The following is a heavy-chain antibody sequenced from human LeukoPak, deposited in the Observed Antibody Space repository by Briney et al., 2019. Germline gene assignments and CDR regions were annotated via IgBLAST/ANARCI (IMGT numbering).Heavy chain of an antibody. Sequence: GGSLRLSCAASGFTFSSYEMNWVRRAPGKGLEWVSDISGSGGSTDYADSVRGRFTISRDNSKSTLYLQMNSLRAEDTAIYYCARAALRATPLPFDYWGQGTLVTVSS. CDR2: ISGSGGST. CDR3: ARAALRATPLPFDY. V-gene: IGHV3-23*01. J-gene: IGHJ4*02. CDR1: GFTFSSYE. D-gene: IGHD4-17*01.